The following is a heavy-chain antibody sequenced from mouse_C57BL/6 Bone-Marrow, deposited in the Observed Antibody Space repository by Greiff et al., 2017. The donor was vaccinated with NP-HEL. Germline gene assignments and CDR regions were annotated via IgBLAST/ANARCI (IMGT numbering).Heavy chain of an antibody. CDR3: ARAPSLYGTFAY. V-gene: IGHV1-69*01. Sequence: QVQLKQPGAELVMPGASVKLSCKASGYTFTSYWMHWVKQRPGQGLEWIGEIDPSDSYTNYNQKFKGKATLTVDTSSSTAYMQLSSLTSEDSAVYYCARAPSLYGTFAYWGQGTLVTVSA. CDR2: IDPSDSYT. J-gene: IGHJ3*01. D-gene: IGHD1-1*01. CDR1: GYTFTSYW.